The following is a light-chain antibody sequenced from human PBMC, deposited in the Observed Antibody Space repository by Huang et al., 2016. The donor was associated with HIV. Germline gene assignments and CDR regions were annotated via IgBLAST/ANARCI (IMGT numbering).Light chain of an antibody. V-gene: IGKV4-1*01. Sequence: DIILTQSPDSLAVSLGERASLSCRSSQSVYSTSTSKDHMAWFQQKPGQPPKLLLFWASTREAGVPDRFSGSGSGTHFTLTIANLEAEDAAIYYCQQYYSSPQTFGQGTRVEVK. CDR3: QQYYSSPQT. J-gene: IGKJ1*01. CDR2: WAS. CDR1: QSVYSTSTSKDH.